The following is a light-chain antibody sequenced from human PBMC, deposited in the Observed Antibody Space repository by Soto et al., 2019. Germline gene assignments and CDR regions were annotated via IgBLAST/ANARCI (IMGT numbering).Light chain of an antibody. CDR1: SSNIGSNY. V-gene: IGLV1-51*01. CDR2: DNN. Sequence: QSVLTQPPSVSAAPGQKVTISCSGSSSNIGSNYVSWYQQLPGTAPKLLIYDNNKRPSGIPDRFSVSKSGTSATLGITGLQTGDEADYYCGTWDSSLSAVVFGGGTKVTVL. CDR3: GTWDSSLSAVV. J-gene: IGLJ2*01.